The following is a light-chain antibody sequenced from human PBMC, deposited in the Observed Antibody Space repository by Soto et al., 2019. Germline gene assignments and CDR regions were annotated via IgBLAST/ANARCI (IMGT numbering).Light chain of an antibody. V-gene: IGKV1-9*01. J-gene: IGKJ4*01. CDR1: QDIAHN. CDR3: QQSSAHPLF. CDR2: EKS. Sequence: DIQLTQSPSVLSASVGDRVSISCRASQDIAHNLNWYQQKPAEAPKLLIFEKSTLLYGVPARFSGSGSGTEFTLTISSLQPEDFASYYCQQSSAHPLFFGGGTRVEIK.